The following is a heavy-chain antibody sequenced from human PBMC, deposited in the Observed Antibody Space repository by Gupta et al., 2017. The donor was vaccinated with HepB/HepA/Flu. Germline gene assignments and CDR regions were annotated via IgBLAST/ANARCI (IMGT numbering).Heavy chain of an antibody. CDR1: GFTLGDSH. D-gene: IGHD2-21*02. CDR2: IRNSADNYVT. J-gene: IGHJ4*02. Sequence: EVQLVDPGGGLVQPGGSVTLYCEGSGFTLGDSHMHWVRQAPGKGLEWVGHIRNSADNYVTAYGASVRGRFSISRDDSRNTAYLHMNSLKTEDTAIYYCSRQTVSCHDYWGQGTLVAVSS. CDR3: SRQTVSCHDY. V-gene: IGHV3-73*01.